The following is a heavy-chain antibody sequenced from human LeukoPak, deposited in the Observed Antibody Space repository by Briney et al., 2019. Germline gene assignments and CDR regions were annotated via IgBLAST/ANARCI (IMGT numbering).Heavy chain of an antibody. CDR3: VRESRPGGAMGLYHNLDY. CDR1: GFTFSDFW. D-gene: IGHD1-1*01. J-gene: IGHJ4*02. CDR2: IKEDGTEK. Sequence: GGSLRLSCAGSGFTFSDFWMTWVRQTPGKGLEWVANIKEDGTEKNHVDSVKGRFTISRDNTKNLLFLEMNNLRGDDTAIYYCVRESRPGGAMGLYHNLDYWGQGTLVAVSS. V-gene: IGHV3-7*01.